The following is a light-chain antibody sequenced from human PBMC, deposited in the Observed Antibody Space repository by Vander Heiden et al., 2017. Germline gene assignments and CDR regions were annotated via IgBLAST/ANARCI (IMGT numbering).Light chain of an antibody. Sequence: SDELTQPPSVSVSPGQTASITCSGDKLGDKYACWYQQKPGQSPVLVIYLDTKRPSGIPERFSGSNSGNTATLTISGTQAIDEADYYCQAWDSSTAVFGGGTKLTVL. CDR2: LDT. CDR1: KLGDKY. V-gene: IGLV3-1*01. J-gene: IGLJ2*01. CDR3: QAWDSSTAV.